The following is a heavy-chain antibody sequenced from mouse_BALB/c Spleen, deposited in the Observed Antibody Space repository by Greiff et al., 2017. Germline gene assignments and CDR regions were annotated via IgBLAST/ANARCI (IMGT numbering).Heavy chain of an antibody. CDR2: INPSNGRT. CDR3: ARSAYGYDGYFDV. Sequence: QVQPQQPGAELVKPGASVKLSCKASGYTFTSYWMHWVKQRPGQGLEWIGEINPSNGRTNYNEKFKSKATLTVDKSSSTAYMQLSSLTSEDSAVYYCARSAYGYDGYFDVWGAGTTVTVSS. D-gene: IGHD2-2*01. CDR1: GYTFTSYW. V-gene: IGHV1S81*02. J-gene: IGHJ1*01.